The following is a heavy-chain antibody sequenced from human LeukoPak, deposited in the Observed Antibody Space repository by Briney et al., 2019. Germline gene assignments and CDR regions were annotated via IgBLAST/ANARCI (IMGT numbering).Heavy chain of an antibody. CDR2: IYYSGST. CDR3: ARVGGQLWWQTYSFDY. CDR1: GGSISSYY. J-gene: IGHJ4*02. D-gene: IGHD3-16*01. V-gene: IGHV4-59*01. Sequence: SETLSLTCTVSGGSISSYYWSWIRQPPGKGLEWIGYIYYSGSTNYNPSLKSRVTISVDTSKNQFSLKLSSVTAADTAVYYCARVGGQLWWQTYSFDYWGQGTLVTVSS.